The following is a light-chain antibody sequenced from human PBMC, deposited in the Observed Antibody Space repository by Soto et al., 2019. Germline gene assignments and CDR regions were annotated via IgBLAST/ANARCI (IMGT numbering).Light chain of an antibody. CDR3: CSHAGSYTYV. CDR2: DVT. Sequence: QSALTQPRSVSGSPGQSLTISCTGTSSDVGGYNYVSWYQQHPGKAPKLMIYDVTKRPSGVPDRFSGSKSGNTASLTISGLQAEDEGDYYCCSHAGSYTYVFGNGTKLTVL. CDR1: SSDVGGYNY. J-gene: IGLJ1*01. V-gene: IGLV2-11*01.